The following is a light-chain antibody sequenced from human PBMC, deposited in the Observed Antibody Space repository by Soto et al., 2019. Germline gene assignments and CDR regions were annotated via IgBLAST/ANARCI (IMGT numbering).Light chain of an antibody. CDR3: HQYDSAPPT. V-gene: IGKV1-5*03. CDR2: KAS. CDR1: QNVNTW. J-gene: IGKJ4*01. Sequence: DVQMTQSPSTLSASVGDRVAITCRASQNVNTWLAWYQQKPGRAPNLLIHKASTLETGVPSRFSGSGSGTEFTLSISSLQPDDFATYYCHQYDSAPPTFAGGTKVEI.